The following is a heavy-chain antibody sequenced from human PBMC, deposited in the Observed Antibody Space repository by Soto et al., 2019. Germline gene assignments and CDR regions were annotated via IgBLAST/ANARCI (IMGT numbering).Heavy chain of an antibody. D-gene: IGHD1-1*01. V-gene: IGHV1-69*06. Sequence: QVHLIQSGAEVQKPGSSVKVSCEASGGTFNNYVISWLRQAPGQGLEWMGGIIPSYDAANYARKFRGRLTITADKSTNTAYMEQNSLRPEDTAVYYSATERSAQYFDYWGQGTLVTVSS. CDR2: IIPSYDAA. CDR1: GGTFNNYV. CDR3: ATERSAQYFDY. J-gene: IGHJ4*02.